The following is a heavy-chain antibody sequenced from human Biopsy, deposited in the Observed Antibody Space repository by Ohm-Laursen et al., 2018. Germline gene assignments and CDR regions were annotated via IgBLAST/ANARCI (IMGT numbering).Heavy chain of an antibody. Sequence: SLRLSRTASGFTFSSHAMSWVRQAPGKGLECVSVINGSGGSTYYADPVKGRFTISRDNSKNTLYLQMNSLRAKDTAMYYCARDLYDFCGGCPFDPWGQGTLVTVS. CDR3: ARDLYDFCGGCPFDP. V-gene: IGHV3-23*01. D-gene: IGHD3-3*01. CDR1: GFTFSSHA. CDR2: INGSGGST. J-gene: IGHJ5*02.